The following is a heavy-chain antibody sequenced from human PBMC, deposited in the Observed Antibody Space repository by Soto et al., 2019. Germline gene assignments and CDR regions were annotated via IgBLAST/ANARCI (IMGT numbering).Heavy chain of an antibody. CDR3: AIDLWLYTH. Sequence: EVQLLESGGGLVQPGGSLRLSCTASGFTFSDHAMTWVRQAPGKGLEWLSGISGGGSGAYYADSVKGRFTVSRANSNNTLFLQMDSLRVEDTAVYYCAIDLWLYTHWGQGTLVTVSS. CDR1: GFTFSDHA. CDR2: ISGGGSGA. J-gene: IGHJ4*02. D-gene: IGHD1-20*01. V-gene: IGHV3-23*01.